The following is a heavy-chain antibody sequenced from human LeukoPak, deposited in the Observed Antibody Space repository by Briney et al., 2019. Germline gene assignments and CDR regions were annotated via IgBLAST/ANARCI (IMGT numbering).Heavy chain of an antibody. CDR2: IRYDGGNK. CDR3: AKEDSIAAAGITSPNDY. CDR1: GFTFSSYG. Sequence: GGSLRLSCAASGFTFSSYGMHWVRQAPGKGLEWVAFIRYDGGNKYYADSVKGRFTISRDNSKNTLYLQMNSLRAEDTAVYYCAKEDSIAAAGITSPNDYWGQGTLVTVSS. V-gene: IGHV3-30*02. D-gene: IGHD6-13*01. J-gene: IGHJ4*02.